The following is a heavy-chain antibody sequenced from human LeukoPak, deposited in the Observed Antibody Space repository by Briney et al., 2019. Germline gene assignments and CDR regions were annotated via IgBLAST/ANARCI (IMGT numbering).Heavy chain of an antibody. CDR1: GYTFSGTGWY. J-gene: IGHJ4*02. CDR3: ARDGPAQMVDFDY. Sequence: GASVKVSCKASGYTFSGTGWYLYWLRQAPGQGLECMGWIYPNNGATGYAQKFQGRVAMTRDTSISTAYMELSRPRPDDTAVYYCARDGPAQMVDFDYWGQGTLVTVSS. V-gene: IGHV1-2*02. D-gene: IGHD3-10*01. CDR2: IYPNNGAT.